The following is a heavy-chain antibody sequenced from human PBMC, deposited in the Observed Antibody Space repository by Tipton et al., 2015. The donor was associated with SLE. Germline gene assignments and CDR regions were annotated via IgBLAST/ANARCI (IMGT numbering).Heavy chain of an antibody. V-gene: IGHV4-59*01. CDR1: GASISTFY. Sequence: TLSLTCTVSGASISTFYWSWIRQPPGKGLEWIGFIYYSGTTNYNPSLKSRVTISVDTSKNQISPRLTSVTAADSAVYYCSRSAGGSHYPFSFDFWGQGTLVTVSS. D-gene: IGHD1-26*01. CDR2: IYYSGTT. CDR3: SRSAGGSHYPFSFDF. J-gene: IGHJ4*02.